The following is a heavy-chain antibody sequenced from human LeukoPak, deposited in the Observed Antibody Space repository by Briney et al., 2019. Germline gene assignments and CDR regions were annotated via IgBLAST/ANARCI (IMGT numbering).Heavy chain of an antibody. CDR1: GGSFSGYY. Sequence: PSETLSLTCAVYGGSFSGYYWSWIRQPPGKGLEWIGEINHSGSTNYNPSLKRRVTISVDTSKNQFSLKLSSVTAADTAVYYCARGRPYYYDSSGYYRNWFDPWGQGTLVTVSS. CDR2: INHSGST. CDR3: ARGRPYYYDSSGYYRNWFDP. D-gene: IGHD3-22*01. V-gene: IGHV4-34*01. J-gene: IGHJ5*02.